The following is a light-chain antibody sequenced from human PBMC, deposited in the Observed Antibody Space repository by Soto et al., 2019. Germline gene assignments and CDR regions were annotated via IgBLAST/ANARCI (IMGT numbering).Light chain of an antibody. Sequence: DIILTQSPTSLSESIGDTVTIACWSSQSISINLNWYQHRPGEAPKVLIYAASTLAPGAPSRFSGSGVGTDFTLTISGLQLEDFATYYCQQTYTTRVYTFGQGTKLEF. J-gene: IGKJ2*01. V-gene: IGKV1-39*01. CDR1: QSISIN. CDR2: AAS. CDR3: QQTYTTRVYT.